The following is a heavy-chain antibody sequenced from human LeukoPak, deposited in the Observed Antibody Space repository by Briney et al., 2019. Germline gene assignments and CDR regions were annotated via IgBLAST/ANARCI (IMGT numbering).Heavy chain of an antibody. CDR2: ISFDGSNK. V-gene: IGHV3-30*18. D-gene: IGHD3-22*01. CDR3: AKAWYYYDSSGFFDY. CDR1: GFTFSSYG. J-gene: IGHJ4*02. Sequence: PGGSLRLSCAASGFTFSSYGMHWVRQAPGKGLEWVAGISFDGSNKYFADSVKGRFTISRDNSKNTLYLQMNSLRAEDTAVYYCAKAWYYYDSSGFFDYSGQGTLVTVSS.